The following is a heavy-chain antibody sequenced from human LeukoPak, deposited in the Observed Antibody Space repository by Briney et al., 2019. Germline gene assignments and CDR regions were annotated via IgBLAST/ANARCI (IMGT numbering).Heavy chain of an antibody. CDR3: ARAWYYYYYYYRDV. CDR1: GGSFSGYY. CDR2: INHSGST. J-gene: IGHJ6*03. Sequence: SETLSLTCAVYGGSFSGYYWSWIRQPPGKGLEWIGEINHSGSTNYNPSLKSRVTISVDTSKNQFSLKLSSVPAADTAVYYCARAWYYYYYYYRDVWVKGTTVTVSS. V-gene: IGHV4-34*01. D-gene: IGHD6-13*01.